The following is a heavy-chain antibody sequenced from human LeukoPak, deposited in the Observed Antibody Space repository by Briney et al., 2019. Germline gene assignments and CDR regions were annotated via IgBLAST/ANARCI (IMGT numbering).Heavy chain of an antibody. Sequence: GGSLRLSCAASGFTFSSYAMSWVRQAPGKGLEWVSAISGSGGSTYYADSVKGRFTISRDSARKMVHLGMYSLRGEDTAVYYCAASKWSGSVDYWGQGALVTVSS. V-gene: IGHV3-23*01. CDR3: AASKWSGSVDY. J-gene: IGHJ4*02. CDR2: ISGSGGST. CDR1: GFTFSSYA. D-gene: IGHD3-3*01.